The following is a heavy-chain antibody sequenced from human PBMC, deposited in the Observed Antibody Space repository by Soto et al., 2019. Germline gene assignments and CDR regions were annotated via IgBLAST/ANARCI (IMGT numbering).Heavy chain of an antibody. D-gene: IGHD3-9*01. V-gene: IGHV3-30-3*01. CDR3: AGGMPNYDILTGSY. Sequence: GSLRLSCAASGFTFSSYAMHWVRQAPGKGLEWVAVISYDGSNKYYADSVKGRFTISRDNSKNTLYLQMNSLRAEDTAVYYCAGGMPNYDILTGSYWGQGTLVTVSS. J-gene: IGHJ4*02. CDR2: ISYDGSNK. CDR1: GFTFSSYA.